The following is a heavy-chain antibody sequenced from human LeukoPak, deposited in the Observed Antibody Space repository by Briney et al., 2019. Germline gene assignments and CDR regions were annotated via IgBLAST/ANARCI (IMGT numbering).Heavy chain of an antibody. CDR2: LSYDGSNK. CDR1: GFPFRSYG. Sequence: GGAPRLSFSAPGFPFRSYGMHWGRPAPGKGVGGGGGLSYDGSNKYYADSVKGRFTISRDNSKNTLYLQMNSLRGEDTAVYYCAKAYTIFGEVIFQYLYMDVWGKGTTVTVSS. V-gene: IGHV3-30*18. D-gene: IGHD3-3*01. J-gene: IGHJ6*03. CDR3: AKAYTIFGEVIFQYLYMDV.